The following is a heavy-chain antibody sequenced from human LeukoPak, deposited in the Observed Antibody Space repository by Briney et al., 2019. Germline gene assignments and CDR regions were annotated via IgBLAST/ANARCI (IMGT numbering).Heavy chain of an antibody. Sequence: GGSLRLSCAASGFTFSEYAMSWVRQAPGKGLEWVSAISGSGGSTYYADSVKGRFTISRDNSKNTLYLQMHSLRAEDTAIYYCAKDLVPYAEWTFDCWGQGTLITVSS. CDR3: AKDLVPYAEWTFDC. V-gene: IGHV3-23*01. CDR1: GFTFSEYA. CDR2: ISGSGGST. D-gene: IGHD2-8*01. J-gene: IGHJ4*02.